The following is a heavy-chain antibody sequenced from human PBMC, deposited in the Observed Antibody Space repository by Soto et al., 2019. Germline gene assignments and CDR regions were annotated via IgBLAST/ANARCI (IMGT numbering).Heavy chain of an antibody. J-gene: IGHJ4*02. CDR2: IDSDGSST. Sequence: PGGSLILSCAASGFSFSTYWMHWVRQAPGKGLVWVSRIDSDGSSTNYADSVKGRFTISRDNAKNTLYLQMNSLRAEDTAVYYCTRSWSDQPFDYWGQGTLVTVSS. V-gene: IGHV3-74*01. D-gene: IGHD3-3*01. CDR1: GFSFSTYW. CDR3: TRSWSDQPFDY.